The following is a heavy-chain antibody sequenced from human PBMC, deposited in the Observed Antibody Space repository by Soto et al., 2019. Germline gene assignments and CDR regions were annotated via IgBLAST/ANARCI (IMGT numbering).Heavy chain of an antibody. Sequence: QVQLVQSGAEVKKPGSSVKVSCKAPGGTFSSYAISWVRQAPGQGLEWMGGIIPIFGTAKYAQKFQGRVKITADECTSTSYMELSRLRSEDTAVYYCARAQGGSCSLDDYYYYYYGMDVWGQGTTVTVSS. J-gene: IGHJ6*02. CDR3: ARAQGGSCSLDDYYYYYYGMDV. CDR1: GGTFSSYA. V-gene: IGHV1-69*01. CDR2: IIPIFGTA. D-gene: IGHD2-15*01.